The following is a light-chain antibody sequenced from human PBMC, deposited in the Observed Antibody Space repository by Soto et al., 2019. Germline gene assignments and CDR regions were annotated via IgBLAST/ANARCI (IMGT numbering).Light chain of an antibody. CDR1: XSXXGGYNY. J-gene: IGLJ1*01. CDR3: CSYAGSYTHYV. Sequence: QSALTQPRSVSGSPGQSVTISCTGTXSXXGGYNYVSWYQQYPGKAPKVMIYAVTKRPSGVPDRISGSKSGNTASLTISGLQAEDEADYYCCSYAGSYTHYVFGTGTKLTVL. CDR2: AVT. V-gene: IGLV2-11*01.